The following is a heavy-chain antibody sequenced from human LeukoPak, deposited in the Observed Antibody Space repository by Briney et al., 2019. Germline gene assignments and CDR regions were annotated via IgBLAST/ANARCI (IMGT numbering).Heavy chain of an antibody. J-gene: IGHJ4*02. Sequence: GGSLRLSCAASGFTFSSYWMHWVRQAPGKGLEWVSAISGSGGSTYYADSVKGRSTISRDNSKNTLYLQMNSLRAEDTAVYYCAKATATAPGVAIFGVVTPDYWGQGTLVTVSS. D-gene: IGHD3-3*01. V-gene: IGHV3-23*01. CDR1: GFTFSSYW. CDR2: ISGSGGST. CDR3: AKATATAPGVAIFGVVTPDY.